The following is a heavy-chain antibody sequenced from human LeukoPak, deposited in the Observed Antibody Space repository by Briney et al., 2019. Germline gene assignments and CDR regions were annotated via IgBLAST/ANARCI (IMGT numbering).Heavy chain of an antibody. J-gene: IGHJ4*02. CDR1: GFMINRDW. D-gene: IGHD5-18*01. CDR3: ARLSSGVTIFAD. CDR2: IKGDGSMI. Sequence: GGSLRLSCAASGFMINRDWMSWVRQAPGEGLDWVASIKGDGSMIHYADSVRGRFTISRDIAENSLYLQMTSLRVEDTAVYFCARLSSGVTIFADWGQGALVTVSS. V-gene: IGHV3-7*01.